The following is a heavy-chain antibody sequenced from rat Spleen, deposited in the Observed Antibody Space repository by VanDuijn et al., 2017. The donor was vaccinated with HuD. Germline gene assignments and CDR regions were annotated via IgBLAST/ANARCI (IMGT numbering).Heavy chain of an antibody. V-gene: IGHV5-7*01. D-gene: IGHD1-9*01. J-gene: IGHJ3*01. CDR1: GFTFSDYN. Sequence: EVQLVESGGGLVQPGRSLKLSCAASGFTFSDYNMAWVRQAPKKGLEWVATISYDGSSTYYRDSVKGRFTISRDNAKRTLYLQMNSRRSEDTATYYCASLHRGYGYNPFAYWGQGTLVTVSS. CDR2: ISYDGSST. CDR3: ASLHRGYGYNPFAY.